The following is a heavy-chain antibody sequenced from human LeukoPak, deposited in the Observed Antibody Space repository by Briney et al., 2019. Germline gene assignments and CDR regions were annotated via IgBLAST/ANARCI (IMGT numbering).Heavy chain of an antibody. D-gene: IGHD3-22*01. CDR3: TTDDYYDSSGYQIGY. CDR2: IKSKTDGGTT. CDR1: GFTFSNAW. Sequence: GGSLRLSCAASGFTFSNAWMSWVRQAPGKGLEWVGRIKSKTDGGTTDYAAPVKGRFTISRDDSKNTLYLQMNSLKTEDTAVYYCTTDDYYDSSGYQIGYWGQGTLVTVSS. V-gene: IGHV3-15*01. J-gene: IGHJ4*02.